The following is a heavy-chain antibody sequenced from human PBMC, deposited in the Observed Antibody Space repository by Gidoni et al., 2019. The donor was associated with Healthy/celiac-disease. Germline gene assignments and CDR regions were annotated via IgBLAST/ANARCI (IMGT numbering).Heavy chain of an antibody. D-gene: IGHD2-21*01. CDR3: AGAGGVVMATIYAFDI. J-gene: IGHJ3*02. V-gene: IGHV4-34*12. CDR1: GGSVSGYY. CDR2: IIHSGSP. Sequence: QLQLQQWSAGLLKTSETRSYTCAVDGGSVSGYYWSWIRPPPGKGLGWSWEIIHSGSPNYHPSLKCRFNISVATAKNQFSLKLSSVTAADTAVYCCAGAGGVVMATIYAFDIWGQGTMVTVSS.